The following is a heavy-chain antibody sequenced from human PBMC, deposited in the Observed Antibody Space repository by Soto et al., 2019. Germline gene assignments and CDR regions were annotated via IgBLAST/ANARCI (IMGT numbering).Heavy chain of an antibody. CDR3: ARGEFGITYFTSTNSHCAFDI. Sequence: QVQLQQWGAGLLKPSETLSLTCAVYGGSLSGNFWSWIRQTPGKGLDWIAEINHGGDTNYNPSLNSRVTISVDTSKNQFSLKVNSVTAADTAVYYCARGEFGITYFTSTNSHCAFDIWGQGTMVTVSS. V-gene: IGHV4-34*01. CDR2: INHGGDT. J-gene: IGHJ3*02. D-gene: IGHD2-2*01. CDR1: GGSLSGNF.